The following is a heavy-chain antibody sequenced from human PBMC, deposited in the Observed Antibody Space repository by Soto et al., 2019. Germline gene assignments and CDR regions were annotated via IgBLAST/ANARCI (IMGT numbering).Heavy chain of an antibody. Sequence: QVQLVESGGGVVPPGRSLRLSCAASGFMFSRYAMHWVRQAPGKGLEWVAVISKDGSVIYYADSVKGRFTISRDKSKNVLFRQLSGLGDEDSAVFYWGLPGRGAFPDSFASWGRGTLVPVAS. V-gene: IGHV3-30*04. CDR3: GLPGRGAFPDSFAS. J-gene: IGHJ4*02. CDR2: ISKDGSVI. CDR1: GFMFSRYA. D-gene: IGHD3-10*01.